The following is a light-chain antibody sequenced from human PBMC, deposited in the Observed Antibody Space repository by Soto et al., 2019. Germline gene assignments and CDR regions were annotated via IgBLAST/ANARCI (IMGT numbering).Light chain of an antibody. CDR3: SSYTSSSTLV. J-gene: IGLJ2*01. V-gene: IGLV2-14*01. CDR1: SSDVGGYNY. Sequence: LTQPASVSGSPGQSITISCTGTSSDVGGYNYVSWYQQHPGKAPKLMIYEVSNRPSGVSNRFSGSKSGNTASLTISGLQAEDEADYYCSSYTSSSTLVFGGGTKVTVL. CDR2: EVS.